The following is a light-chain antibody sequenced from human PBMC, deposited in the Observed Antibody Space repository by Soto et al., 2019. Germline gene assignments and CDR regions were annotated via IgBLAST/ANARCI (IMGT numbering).Light chain of an antibody. V-gene: IGLV2-14*01. Sequence: QSALTQPASVSGSPGQSITISCTGTSSDVGGYNNVSWYQQHPGKAPKLMIYKVSNRPSGVSNRFSGSESGYTASLTSSGLQAADEGDYYCSSYTSSSTLVFGGGTKVTVL. J-gene: IGLJ2*01. CDR2: KVS. CDR1: SSDVGGYNN. CDR3: SSYTSSSTLV.